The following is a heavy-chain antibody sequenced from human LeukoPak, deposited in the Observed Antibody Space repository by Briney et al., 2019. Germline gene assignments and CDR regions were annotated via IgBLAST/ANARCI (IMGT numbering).Heavy chain of an antibody. V-gene: IGHV4-59*01. D-gene: IGHD5-18*01. J-gene: IGHJ6*02. CDR1: GGSISSYY. Sequence: PSETLSLTCTASGGSISSYYWSWIRQPPGKGLEWIGYIYYSGSTNYNPSLKSRVTISVDTSKNQFSLKLSSVTAADTAVYYCARDQSGYSYGHYYGMDVWGQGTTVTVSS. CDR2: IYYSGST. CDR3: ARDQSGYSYGHYYGMDV.